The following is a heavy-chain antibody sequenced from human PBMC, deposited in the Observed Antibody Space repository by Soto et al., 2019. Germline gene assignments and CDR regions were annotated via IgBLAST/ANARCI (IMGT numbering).Heavy chain of an antibody. CDR1: GGSISSGDYY. V-gene: IGHV4-30-4*01. D-gene: IGHD1-1*01. J-gene: IGHJ4*02. Sequence: SETLSLTCTVSGGSISSGDYYWSWIRQPPGKGLEWIGYIYYSGSTYYNPSLKSRVTISVDTSKNQFSLKLSSVTAADTAVYYCARARTGTSEHDYWGQGTLVTVSS. CDR3: ARARTGTSEHDY. CDR2: IYYSGST.